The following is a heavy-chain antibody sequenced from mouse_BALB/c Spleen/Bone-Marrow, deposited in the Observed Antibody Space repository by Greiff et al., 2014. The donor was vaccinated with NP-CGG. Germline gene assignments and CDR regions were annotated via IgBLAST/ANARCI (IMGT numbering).Heavy chain of an antibody. CDR2: KWAGGTT. V-gene: IGHV2-9*02. Sequence: VKLAESGPGLVAPSQSLSITCTVSGFSLTSYGVHWVRQPPGKGLEWLGVKWAGGTTSYNSALMSRLSISRDNSKSQVFLKMNSLQTDDTAIYYCARTGTKDYFDYWGQGTTLTVSS. D-gene: IGHD4-1*01. CDR1: GFSLTSYG. J-gene: IGHJ2*01. CDR3: ARTGTKDYFDY.